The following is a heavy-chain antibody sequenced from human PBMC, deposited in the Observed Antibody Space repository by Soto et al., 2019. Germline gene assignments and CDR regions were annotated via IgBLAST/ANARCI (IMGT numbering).Heavy chain of an antibody. Sequence: EVQLVESGGGLVKPGGSLRLSCAASGFTFSSYSMVWVRQAPGKGLEWVSSIGGSSGHIYYADSLKGRFTISRDNAKNSLYLQMNSLRVDDTAVYYCARTNGAYSNYFDYWGQGTLVTVSS. CDR1: GFTFSSYS. J-gene: IGHJ4*02. CDR3: ARTNGAYSNYFDY. CDR2: IGGSSGHI. V-gene: IGHV3-21*01. D-gene: IGHD2-8*01.